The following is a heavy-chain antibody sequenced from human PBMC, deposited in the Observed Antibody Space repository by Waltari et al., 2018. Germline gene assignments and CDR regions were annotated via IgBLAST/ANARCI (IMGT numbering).Heavy chain of an antibody. CDR1: GYTFTEYY. Sequence: EVHLVQSGAEVKKPEATVKISCKASGYTFTEYYMPWVQQAPGKGLEWMGRVDPADDKAIYAEKFQGRVTISADTSTDTAYMELRSLRSEDTAVYYCARTTTFKSLDYWGQGTLVTVSS. V-gene: IGHV1-69-2*01. J-gene: IGHJ4*02. CDR3: ARTTTFKSLDY. D-gene: IGHD1-7*01. CDR2: VDPADDKA.